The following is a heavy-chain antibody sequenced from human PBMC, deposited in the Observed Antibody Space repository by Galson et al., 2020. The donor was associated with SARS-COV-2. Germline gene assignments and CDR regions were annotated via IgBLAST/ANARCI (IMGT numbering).Heavy chain of an antibody. CDR2: IKQDGSEK. Sequence: GGSLRLSCAASGFTFSSYWMSWVRQAPGKGLEWVANIKQDGSEKYYADSVKGRFTISRDNAKNSLYLQMNSLRAEDTAVYYCARGRGGYGDYGFHYYYYYGMDVWGQGTTVTVSS. D-gene: IGHD4-17*01. V-gene: IGHV3-7*01. CDR3: ARGRGGYGDYGFHYYYYYGMDV. J-gene: IGHJ6*02. CDR1: GFTFSSYW.